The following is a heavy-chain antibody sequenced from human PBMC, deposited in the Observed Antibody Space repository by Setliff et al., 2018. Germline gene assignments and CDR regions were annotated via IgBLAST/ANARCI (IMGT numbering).Heavy chain of an antibody. CDR2: MYGVGAT. CDR3: ARAHRYFSDTSGYFYDQGRSAFDV. Sequence: SLRLSCAASGFSINVYSMTWVRQAPGKGLECVSGMYGVGATFYADSVKGRFTISRDNAKNSLYLQMNSLGAEDTALYYCARAHRYFSDTSGYFYDQGRSAFDVWGQGTMVTVSS. CDR1: GFSINVYS. J-gene: IGHJ3*01. V-gene: IGHV3-20*04. D-gene: IGHD3-22*01.